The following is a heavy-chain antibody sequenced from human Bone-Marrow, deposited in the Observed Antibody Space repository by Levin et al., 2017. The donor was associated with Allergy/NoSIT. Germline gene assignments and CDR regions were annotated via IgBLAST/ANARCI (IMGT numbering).Heavy chain of an antibody. CDR1: GYSFSSYW. V-gene: IGHV5-51*01. CDR3: GGGASCGWYGGPLAH. Sequence: VASVKVSCKGFGYSFSSYWVAWVRQQPGKGLEWMGIVYPGDSDTKYSPSFEGQVTISADKFSTTAYLQWTSLKDADTARYYCGGGASCGWYGGPLAHWGQGTLVTVSS. D-gene: IGHD6-19*01. CDR2: VYPGDSDT. J-gene: IGHJ4*02.